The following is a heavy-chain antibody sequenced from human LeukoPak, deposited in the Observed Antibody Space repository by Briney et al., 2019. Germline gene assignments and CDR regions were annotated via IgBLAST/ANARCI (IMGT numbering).Heavy chain of an antibody. CDR1: GFSFTSYW. CDR3: ARNTLDGYFDY. CDR2: LNQPGTGK. Sequence: QTGGSLRLSCAASGFSFTSYWMSWVRQAPGEGLQWVGNLNQPGTGKQYVDSVKGRFTISRDNAKNLLYLEMDGLRAEDTAVYYCARNTLDGYFDYWGRGTLVTVSS. V-gene: IGHV3-7*01. J-gene: IGHJ4*02.